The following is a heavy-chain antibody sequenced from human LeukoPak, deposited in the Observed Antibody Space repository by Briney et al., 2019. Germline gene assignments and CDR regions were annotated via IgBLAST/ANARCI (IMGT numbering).Heavy chain of an antibody. Sequence: TGGSLRLSCAASGFTFRSYGMRWVRQAPGKGLEWVAVISYDGSDQYYADSVKGRFTVSRDNSKNTLYLQMNSLRVEDTAVYYCAKLGCSSTRCYINYWGQGTLVTVSS. J-gene: IGHJ4*02. CDR1: GFTFRSYG. D-gene: IGHD2-2*01. CDR2: ISYDGSDQ. V-gene: IGHV3-30*18. CDR3: AKLGCSSTRCYINY.